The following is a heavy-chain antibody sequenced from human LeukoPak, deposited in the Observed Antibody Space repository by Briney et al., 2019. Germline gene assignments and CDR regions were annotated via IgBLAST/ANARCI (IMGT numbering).Heavy chain of an antibody. CDR2: IRNDGINK. V-gene: IGHV3-30*02. J-gene: IGHJ4*02. Sequence: GGSLRLSCVAPGCTFSSYGMHWVRQAPGKGLEWVALIRNDGINKYYADSVKGRFTISRDNSKNTLYLQMNSLRAEDTAVYYCAKDTGWAIIWRDYFDYWGQGTLVTVSS. CDR1: GCTFSSYG. CDR3: AKDTGWAIIWRDYFDY. D-gene: IGHD1-1*01.